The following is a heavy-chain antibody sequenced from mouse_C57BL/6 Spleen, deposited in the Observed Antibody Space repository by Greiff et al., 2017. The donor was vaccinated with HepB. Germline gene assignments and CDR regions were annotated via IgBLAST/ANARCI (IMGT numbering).Heavy chain of an antibody. CDR2: IDPEDGDT. CDR1: GFNFKDYY. D-gene: IGHD1-1*01. CDR3: AYPSNTTIVATTAWFAY. J-gene: IGHJ3*01. Sequence: EVQLQQSGAELVRPGASVKLSCTASGFNFKDYYMHWVKQRPEQGLEWIGRIDPEDGDTEYAPKFQGKATMTADTSSNTAYLQLSSLTSEVTTVYYDAYPSNTTIVATTAWFAYWGQGTLVTVSA. V-gene: IGHV14-1*01.